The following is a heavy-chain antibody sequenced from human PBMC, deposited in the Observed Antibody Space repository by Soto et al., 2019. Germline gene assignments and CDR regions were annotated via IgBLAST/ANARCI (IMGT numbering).Heavy chain of an antibody. J-gene: IGHJ4*02. CDR2: ISGTRNII. CDR1: GFTFYDFA. CDR3: VKDMYEGSSGGSLDY. D-gene: IGHD2-15*01. V-gene: IGHV3-9*01. Sequence: EVQLVESGGGLVQPGRSLRLSCAASGFTFYDFAMHWVRQAPGKGLEWVSRISGTRNIIDYADSVKGRFIISRENAKNSLYLQMNSLRPEDTAFYYCVKDMYEGSSGGSLDYWGQGTLVTVYS.